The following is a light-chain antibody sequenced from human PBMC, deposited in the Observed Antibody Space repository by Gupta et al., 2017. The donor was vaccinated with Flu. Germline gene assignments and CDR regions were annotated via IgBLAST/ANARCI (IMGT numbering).Light chain of an antibody. J-gene: IGLJ3*02. CDR2: DDS. Sequence: SYVLTQPPSVSEAPGKTARITCGGNYIGSKSVHWYRQKSGQAPVLVVDDDSDRPSGIPERGACSHSGTTATLTISMVEAGDEADDDCHIWAASGGSPVFGGGTKLTVL. CDR3: HIWAASGGSPV. V-gene: IGLV3-21*03. CDR1: YIGSKS.